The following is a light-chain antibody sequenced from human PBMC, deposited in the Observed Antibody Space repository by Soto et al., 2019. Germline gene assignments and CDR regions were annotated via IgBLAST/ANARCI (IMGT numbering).Light chain of an antibody. V-gene: IGKV1-39*01. Sequence: IQMTQSPSSLSASVGDRVTITCRASQTVTNYLNWYQQRPGKAPNLLIYAASSLQSGVPSRFSGSGSGTDFTLTISSLQPEDFATYYRQQTSNAPWTFGQGTKVDIK. J-gene: IGKJ1*01. CDR1: QTVTNY. CDR2: AAS. CDR3: QQTSNAPWT.